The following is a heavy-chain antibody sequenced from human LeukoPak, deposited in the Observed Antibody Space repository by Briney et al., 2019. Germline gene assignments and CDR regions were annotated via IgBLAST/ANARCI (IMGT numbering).Heavy chain of an antibody. V-gene: IGHV1-18*01. CDR2: ISAYNGNT. J-gene: IGHJ4*02. CDR3: ARDAPVAGSSQFDY. Sequence: ASVKVSCKVSGYTFTSYGISWVRQAPGQGLEWMGWISAYNGNTNYAQKLQGRVTMTTDTSTSTAYMELRSLRSDDTAVYYCARDAPVAGSSQFDYWGQGTLVTVSS. D-gene: IGHD6-19*01. CDR1: GYTFTSYG.